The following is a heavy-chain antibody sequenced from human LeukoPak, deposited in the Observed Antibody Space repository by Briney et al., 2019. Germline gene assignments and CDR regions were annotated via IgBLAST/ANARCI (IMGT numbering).Heavy chain of an antibody. V-gene: IGHV4-34*01. J-gene: IGHJ4*02. CDR3: AKTTGVRFDY. CDR1: GGSFSGYY. CDR2: INHSGST. D-gene: IGHD3-10*01. Sequence: SETLSLTCAVYGGSFSGYYWSWIRQPPGKGLEWIGEINHSGSTNYNPSLKSRVTISVDTSKNQFSLKLSSVTAADTAVYYCAKTTGVRFDYWGQGTLVTVSS.